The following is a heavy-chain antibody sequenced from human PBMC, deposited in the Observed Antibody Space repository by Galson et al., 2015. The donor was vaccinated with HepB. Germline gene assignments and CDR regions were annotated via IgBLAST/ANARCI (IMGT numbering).Heavy chain of an antibody. CDR3: ARGPPNWGFDF. J-gene: IGHJ4*02. CDR2: MSPNSGNT. CDR1: GYTFTNYD. Sequence: SVKVSCKASGYTFTNYDINWVRQATGRGLEWMGWMSPNSGNTGYAQKFQGRVTMTRNNSISTAYMELSSLRSEDTAVYFCARGPPNWGFDFWGQGTLVTVSS. V-gene: IGHV1-8*01. D-gene: IGHD7-27*01.